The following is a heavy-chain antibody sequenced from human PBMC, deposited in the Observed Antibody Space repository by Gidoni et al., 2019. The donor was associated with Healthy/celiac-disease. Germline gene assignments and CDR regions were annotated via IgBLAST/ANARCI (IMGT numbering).Heavy chain of an antibody. D-gene: IGHD3-22*01. J-gene: IGHJ4*02. Sequence: EVQLVETGGGLIQPGGSLRLSCAASGFSVSSNYMSWVSQAPGKGLEWVSVIYSGGRTYYADSVKGRFTISRDKSKNTLYLQMNSLRAEDTAVYYCARAFYDSSGYYDYWGQGTLVTVSS. V-gene: IGHV3-53*02. CDR1: GFSVSSNY. CDR3: ARAFYDSSGYYDY. CDR2: IYSGGRT.